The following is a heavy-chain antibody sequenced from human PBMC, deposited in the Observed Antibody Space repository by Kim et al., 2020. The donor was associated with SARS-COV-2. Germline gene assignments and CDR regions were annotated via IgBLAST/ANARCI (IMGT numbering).Heavy chain of an antibody. D-gene: IGHD2-21*01. V-gene: IGHV3-74*01. CDR1: GFTFNTYW. CDR2: INGDGSTT. J-gene: IGHJ5*02. CDR3: ARSDWFDP. Sequence: GGSLRLSCAASGFTFNTYWMHWVRQAPGKGLVWVSRINGDGSTTSYADSVKGRFTISRDNAKNTLYLQVNSLRAEDTAVYYCARSDWFDPGGQETL.